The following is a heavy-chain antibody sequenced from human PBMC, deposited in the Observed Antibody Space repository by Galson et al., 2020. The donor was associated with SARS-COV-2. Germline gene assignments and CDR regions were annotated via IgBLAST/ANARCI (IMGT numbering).Heavy chain of an antibody. CDR2: ISSSSSTI. Sequence: GESLKISCAASGFTFSSYSMNWVRQAPGKGLEWVSYISSSSSTIYYADSVKGRFTISRDNAKNSLYLQMNSLRAEDTAVYYCARDLGVGKIDYWGQGTLVTVSS. CDR3: ARDLGVGKIDY. V-gene: IGHV3-48*01. CDR1: GFTFSSYS. D-gene: IGHD2-2*01. J-gene: IGHJ4*02.